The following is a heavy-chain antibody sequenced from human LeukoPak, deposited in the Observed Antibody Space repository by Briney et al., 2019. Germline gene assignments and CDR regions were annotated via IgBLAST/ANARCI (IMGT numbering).Heavy chain of an antibody. CDR2: IDWDDDK. V-gene: IGHV2-70*11. J-gene: IGHJ4*02. Sequence: REPGPAPVKPTQTLTLTCTFSGFSLSTSGMCVSWIRQPPGKALEWLARIDWDDDKYYSTSLKTRLTISKDTSKNQVVLTMTNIDPVDTATYYCARRYCSGGSCYSEYDYFDYWGQGTLVTVSS. CDR1: GFSLSTSGMC. CDR3: ARRYCSGGSCYSEYDYFDY. D-gene: IGHD2-15*01.